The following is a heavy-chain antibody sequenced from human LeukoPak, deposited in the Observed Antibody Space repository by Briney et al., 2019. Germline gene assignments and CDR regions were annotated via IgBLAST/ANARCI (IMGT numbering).Heavy chain of an antibody. Sequence: SETLPLTCTISGGSISSGSYYWSWIRQPAGKGLEWIGRIYTSGTTNDNPALKSRVTISVHAPNNQFALKRDCVTAGGPAVLXCARARRMDNFDYWGQGTLVTVSS. D-gene: IGHD3/OR15-3a*01. CDR1: GGSISSGSYY. J-gene: IGHJ4*02. V-gene: IGHV4-61*02. CDR2: IYTSGTT. CDR3: ARARRMDNFDY.